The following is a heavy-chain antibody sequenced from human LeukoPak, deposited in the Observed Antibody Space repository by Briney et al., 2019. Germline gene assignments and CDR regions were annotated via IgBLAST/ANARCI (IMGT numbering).Heavy chain of an antibody. CDR1: GRSFSGYY. D-gene: IGHD4-17*01. J-gene: IGHJ4*02. CDR3: ARKLSDYGGPWGY. V-gene: IGHV4-34*01. Sequence: SETLSLTCAVYGRSFSGYYWSWIRQPPGKGLEWIGEINHSGSTNYNPSLKSRVTISVDTSKNQFSLKLSSVTAADTAVYYCARKLSDYGGPWGYWGQGTLVTVSS. CDR2: INHSGST.